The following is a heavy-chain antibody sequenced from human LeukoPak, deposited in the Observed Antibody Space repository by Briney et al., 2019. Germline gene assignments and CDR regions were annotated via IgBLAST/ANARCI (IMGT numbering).Heavy chain of an antibody. CDR1: GGSISSYY. CDR2: IYYSGST. CDR3: ARVKGNLYCSSTSCYLYYYYGMDV. Sequence: SETLSLTCTVSGGSISSYYWSWIRQPPGKGLEWIGYIYYSGSTNYNPSLKSRVTISVDTSKNQFSLKLSSVTAADTAVYYCARVKGNLYCSSTSCYLYYYYGMDVWGQGTTVTVSS. D-gene: IGHD2-2*01. V-gene: IGHV4-59*01. J-gene: IGHJ6*02.